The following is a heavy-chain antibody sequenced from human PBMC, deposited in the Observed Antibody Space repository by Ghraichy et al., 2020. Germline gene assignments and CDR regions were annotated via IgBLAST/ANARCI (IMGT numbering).Heavy chain of an antibody. J-gene: IGHJ4*02. CDR3: TTGVPRGWLGAYDY. V-gene: IGHV3-15*01. D-gene: IGHD6-19*01. CDR1: GFTFSNVW. Sequence: GGSLRLSCAVSGFTFSNVWMTWVRQAPGKGLEWVGRIKSKTDGGTTDYAAPVRGRFTISRDDSKSTLYLQMNSLETGDTAVYYCTTGVPRGWLGAYDYWGQGTLVTVSS. CDR2: IKSKTDGGTT.